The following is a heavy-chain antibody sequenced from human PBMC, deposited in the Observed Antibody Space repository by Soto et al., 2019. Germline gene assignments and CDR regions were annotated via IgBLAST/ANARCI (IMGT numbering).Heavy chain of an antibody. D-gene: IGHD6-13*01. CDR2: IGVSGGST. J-gene: IGHJ5*02. CDR1: GVTFSSYA. Sequence: EVQLLESGGGLVQPGGSLRLSCAASGVTFSSYAMSWVRQAPGKGLEWVSGIGVSGGSTYYADSVKGRLTISRDNSNNMVYLQMNNLRADDTALYYCATEAAAGTKLDPWGQGTLVIVSS. V-gene: IGHV3-23*01. CDR3: ATEAAAGTKLDP.